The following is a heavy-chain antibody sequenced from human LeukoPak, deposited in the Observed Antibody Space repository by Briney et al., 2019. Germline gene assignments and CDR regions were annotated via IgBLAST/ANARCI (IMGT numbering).Heavy chain of an antibody. J-gene: IGHJ3*02. CDR1: GDSVSSNSAA. CDR2: TYYRSKLYN. Sequence: SQTLSLTCAISGDSVSSNSAAWNWIRQSPSRGLEWLGRTYYRSKLYNDYAVSVKIRITINQDTSKNQFSLQLNSVTPEDTAVYYRAGSITYSSGWYRLFAFDIWGQGTMVTVSS. D-gene: IGHD6-19*01. CDR3: AGSITYSSGWYRLFAFDI. V-gene: IGHV6-1*01.